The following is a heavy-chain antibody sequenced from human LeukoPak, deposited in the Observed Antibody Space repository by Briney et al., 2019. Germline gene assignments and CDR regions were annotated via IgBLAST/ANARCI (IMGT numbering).Heavy chain of an antibody. J-gene: IGHJ3*02. V-gene: IGHV4-38-2*02. CDR2: IYHSGRT. Sequence: SETLSLTCNVSGYSISSGYYWGWIRQPPAQGLEWIGSIYHSGRTHYNPSLKSRVTISGDTSKNQFSLKLSSVTAAETAVYYCARGLTPDAFDIWGQGTMVTVSS. CDR3: ARGLTPDAFDI. CDR1: GYSISSGYY.